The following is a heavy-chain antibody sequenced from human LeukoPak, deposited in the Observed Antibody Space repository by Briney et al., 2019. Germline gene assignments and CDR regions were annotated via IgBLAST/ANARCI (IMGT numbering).Heavy chain of an antibody. CDR3: ARGRPHGNDY. J-gene: IGHJ4*02. D-gene: IGHD4-23*01. V-gene: IGHV3-53*01. CDR2: IYGGGNI. CDR1: GFTVSSNY. Sequence: PGGSLRLSCAASGFTVSSNYMNWVRQAPGKGLEWVSVIYGGGNIYYADSVKGRFTISRDNAKNTLYLQMNSLRVEDTAVYYCARGRPHGNDYWGQGTLVTVSS.